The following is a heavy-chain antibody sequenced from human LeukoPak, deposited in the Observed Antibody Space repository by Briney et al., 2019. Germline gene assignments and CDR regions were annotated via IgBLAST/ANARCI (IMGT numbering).Heavy chain of an antibody. CDR2: INHSGST. CDR3: ARLPFWSGYYHYFDY. D-gene: IGHD3-3*01. CDR1: GGSFSGYY. V-gene: IGHV4-34*01. Sequence: SETLSLTCAVYGGSFSGYYWSWIRQPPGKGLEWIGEINHSGSTNYNPSLKSRVTISVDTSKNQFSLKLSSVTAADTAVYYCARLPFWSGYYHYFDYWGQGTLVTVSS. J-gene: IGHJ4*02.